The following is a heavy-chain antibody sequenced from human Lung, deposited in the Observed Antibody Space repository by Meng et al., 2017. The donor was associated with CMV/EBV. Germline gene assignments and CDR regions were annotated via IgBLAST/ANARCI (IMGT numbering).Heavy chain of an antibody. J-gene: IGHJ6*02. CDR2: IKEDGSER. D-gene: IGHD6-25*01. Sequence: GGSXRLSCAASGFSLSAYWMTWVRQAPGQGLEWVANIKEDGSERDYVDSVEGRFTISRDNSGNSLFPEMNSLRVGDTAVYYCVRGRGLDAWGQGPTGTVSS. CDR3: VRGRGLDA. CDR1: GFSLSAYW. V-gene: IGHV3-7*01.